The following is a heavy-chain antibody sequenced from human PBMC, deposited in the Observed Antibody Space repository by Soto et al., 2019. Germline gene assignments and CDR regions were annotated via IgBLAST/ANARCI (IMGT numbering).Heavy chain of an antibody. CDR2: ISGSRGST. Sequence: EVQLLESGGGLVQPGGSLRLSCAASGFTFSSYAMSWVRQAPGKGLEWVSAISGSRGSTYYADSVKGRFTISRDNSKNTLYLQMNSLSAEDTAVYYCAKALPPRTAAAGLFDYWGQGTLVTVSS. J-gene: IGHJ4*02. V-gene: IGHV3-23*01. CDR3: AKALPPRTAAAGLFDY. D-gene: IGHD6-13*01. CDR1: GFTFSSYA.